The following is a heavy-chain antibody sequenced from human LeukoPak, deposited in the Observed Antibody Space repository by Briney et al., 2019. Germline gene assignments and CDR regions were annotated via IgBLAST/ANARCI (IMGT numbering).Heavy chain of an antibody. CDR3: AKWGDYDILTGYYDSDY. CDR1: GFTFSNYA. V-gene: IGHV3-23*01. Sequence: GGSLRLSCAASGFTFSNYAMSWVRQAPGKGLEWVSAIVGSGSSTYYADSVKGRFTISRDNSKNTLYLQLNRLRAEDRAVYYCAKWGDYDILTGYYDSDYWGQGTLVTVSS. D-gene: IGHD3-9*01. J-gene: IGHJ4*02. CDR2: IVGSGSST.